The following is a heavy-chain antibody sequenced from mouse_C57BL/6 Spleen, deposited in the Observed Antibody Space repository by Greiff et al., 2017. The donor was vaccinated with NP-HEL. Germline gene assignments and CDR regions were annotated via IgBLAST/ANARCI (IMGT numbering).Heavy chain of an antibody. CDR2: ISSGGSYT. CDR1: GFTFSSYG. D-gene: IGHD3-2*02. CDR3: ARGDSSGFAWFAY. V-gene: IGHV5-6*01. J-gene: IGHJ3*01. Sequence: EVQLVESGGDLVKPGGSLKLSCAASGFTFSSYGMSWVRQTPDKRLEWVATISSGGSYTYYPDSVKGRFTISRDNAKNTLYLQMSSLKSEDTAMYYCARGDSSGFAWFAYWGQGTLVTVSA.